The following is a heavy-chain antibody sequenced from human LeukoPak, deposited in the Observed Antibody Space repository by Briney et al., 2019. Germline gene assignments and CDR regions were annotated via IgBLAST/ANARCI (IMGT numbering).Heavy chain of an antibody. V-gene: IGHV1-2*02. Sequence: ASVKVSCKASGYTFTGYYMHWVRQAPGQGLEWMGWINPNSGGTNYAQKFQGRVTMTRDTSITTAYMELSRLRSDDTAVYYCANLIGYCSGDNCYIFDYWGQGTLVTVSS. D-gene: IGHD2-15*01. CDR2: INPNSGGT. CDR1: GYTFTGYY. J-gene: IGHJ4*02. CDR3: ANLIGYCSGDNCYIFDY.